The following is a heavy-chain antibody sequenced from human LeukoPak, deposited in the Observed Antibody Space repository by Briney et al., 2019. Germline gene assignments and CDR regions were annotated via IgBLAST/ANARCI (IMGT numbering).Heavy chain of an antibody. CDR3: ARATGGEDYYDSSGYFNY. CDR1: GGSISSYY. V-gene: IGHV4-59*01. D-gene: IGHD3-22*01. J-gene: IGHJ4*02. CDR2: IYYSGST. Sequence: QSSETLSLTCTVSGGSISSYYWSWIRQPPGKGLEWIGYIYYSGSTNYNPSLKSRVTISVDTSKNQFSLKLSSVTAADTAVYYCARATGGEDYYDSSGYFNYWGQGTLVTVSS.